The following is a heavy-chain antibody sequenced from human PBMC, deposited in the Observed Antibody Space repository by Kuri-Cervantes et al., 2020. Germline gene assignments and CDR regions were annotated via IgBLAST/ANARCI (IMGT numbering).Heavy chain of an antibody. CDR3: AREYGSSCGDY. D-gene: IGHD3-10*01. J-gene: IGHJ4*02. V-gene: IGHV3-21*01. CDR1: GFTFSSYS. CDR2: ISSSSSYI. Sequence: LSLTCAASGFTFSSYSMNWVRQAPGKGLEWVSSISSSSSYIYYADSVKGRFTISRDNAKNTLYLQMNSPRAEDTAVYYCAREYGSSCGDYWGQGTLVTVSS.